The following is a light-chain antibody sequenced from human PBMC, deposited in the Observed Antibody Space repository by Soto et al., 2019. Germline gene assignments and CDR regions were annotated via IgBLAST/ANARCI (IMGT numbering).Light chain of an antibody. CDR1: TGAVTSGNY. CDR2: TTN. J-gene: IGLJ3*02. CDR3: LLYYGGAHLV. Sequence: QTVVTEEPSLTVSPGGTVTLTCASSTGAVTSGNYPSWFQRKPGQAPRTLIYTTNDKHSWTPARFSGSLLGGRATLTLSGAQPEDEADYYCLLYYGGAHLVFGGGTKVTVL. V-gene: IGLV7-43*01.